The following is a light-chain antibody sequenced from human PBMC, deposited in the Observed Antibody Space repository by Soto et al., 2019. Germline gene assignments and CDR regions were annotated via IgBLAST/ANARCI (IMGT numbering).Light chain of an antibody. V-gene: IGKV3D-20*02. J-gene: IGKJ2*01. CDR2: GAS. CDR1: QSVSSSY. Sequence: EIVLTQSPGTLSLSPGERATLSCRASQSVSSSYLAWYQQKPGQAPRLLIYGASSRATGIPDRFSGSGSGTDFTLTISRLEPEDFAVYYCQQRRNWPPVYTFGQGTKVEFK. CDR3: QQRRNWPPVYT.